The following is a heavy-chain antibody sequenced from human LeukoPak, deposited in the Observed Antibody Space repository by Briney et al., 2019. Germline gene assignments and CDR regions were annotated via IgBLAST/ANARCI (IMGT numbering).Heavy chain of an antibody. CDR3: ARDYRVVDFWSGYYDY. CDR2: ISGSGGST. V-gene: IGHV3-23*01. CDR1: GFTFSSYG. Sequence: GESLRLSCAASGFTFSSYGMSWVRQAPGKGLEWVSAISGSGGSTYYADSVKGRFTISRDNSKNTLYLQMNSLRAEDTAVYYCARDYRVVDFWSGYYDYWGQGTLVTVSS. J-gene: IGHJ4*02. D-gene: IGHD3-3*01.